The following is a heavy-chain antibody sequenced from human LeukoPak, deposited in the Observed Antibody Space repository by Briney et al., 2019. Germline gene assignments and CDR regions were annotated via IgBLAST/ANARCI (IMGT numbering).Heavy chain of an antibody. D-gene: IGHD2-15*01. V-gene: IGHV1-69*01. CDR1: GGTFSSYA. Sequence: GSSVKVFCKASGGTFSSYAISWVRQAPGQGLEWMGGIIPIFGTANYAQKFQGRVTITADESTSTAYMELSSLRSEDTAVYYCARAPLGVVVVAARGGYWFDPWGQGTLVTVSS. J-gene: IGHJ5*02. CDR2: IIPIFGTA. CDR3: ARAPLGVVVVAARGGYWFDP.